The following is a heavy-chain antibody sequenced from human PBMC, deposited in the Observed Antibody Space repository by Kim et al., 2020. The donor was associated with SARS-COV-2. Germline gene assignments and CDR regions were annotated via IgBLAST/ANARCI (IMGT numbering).Heavy chain of an antibody. J-gene: IGHJ3*02. Sequence: GGSLRLSCAASGFSFSSHFFNWVRQAPGKGLEWVAYISSDHRHYADSVKGRFTISRDNAKSSLYLQMNSLRDDDTAVYYCARDFDWAFDIWGQGTMVTVS. CDR2: ISSDHR. D-gene: IGHD3-9*01. CDR3: ARDFDWAFDI. V-gene: IGHV3-21*05. CDR1: GFSFSSHF.